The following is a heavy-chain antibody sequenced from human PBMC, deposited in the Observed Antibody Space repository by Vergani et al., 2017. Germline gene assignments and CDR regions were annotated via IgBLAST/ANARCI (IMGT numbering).Heavy chain of an antibody. J-gene: IGHJ4*02. CDR3: TTEVYSSFGVV. D-gene: IGHD6-6*01. CDR1: GFTFSNAW. CDR2: IKSKTDGGTT. V-gene: IGHV3-15*01. Sequence: EVQLVESGGGLVKPGGSLRLSCAASGFTFSNAWMSWVRQAPGKGLAWVGRIKSKTDGGTTDYAAPVKGRFTISRDDSKNTLYLQMNSLKTEDTAVYYCTTEVYSSFGVVWGQGTLVTVSS.